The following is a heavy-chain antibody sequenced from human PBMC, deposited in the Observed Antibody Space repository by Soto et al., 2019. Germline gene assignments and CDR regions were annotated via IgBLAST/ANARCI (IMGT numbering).Heavy chain of an antibody. CDR2: IYHSGST. Sequence: SETLSLTCNVSGGPINSPDYYWSWIRQPPGKGLEWIGYIYHSGSTNYNPSLKSRVTISVDTSKNQFSLKLTSVTAADTAVYYCARVGCYDSSGYYYFDYWGQGTLVTVSS. CDR1: GGPINSPDYY. CDR3: ARVGCYDSSGYYYFDY. J-gene: IGHJ4*02. V-gene: IGHV4-61*08. D-gene: IGHD3-22*01.